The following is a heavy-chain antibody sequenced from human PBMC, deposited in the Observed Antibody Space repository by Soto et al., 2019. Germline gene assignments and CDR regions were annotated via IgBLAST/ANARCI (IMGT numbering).Heavy chain of an antibody. J-gene: IGHJ5*01. D-gene: IGHD6-19*01. Sequence: QVQLVESGGDLVKPGGSLRLSCAASGFIFDDFYMGWIRQGPGRGLEWMSYISGSGDTTYYADSVKGRFIISRDNAKKSIYLQMNRLRAEDTAVYFCAQSRMAGRWSRWFDSWGQGPLLTVPS. CDR3: AQSRMAGRWSRWFDS. V-gene: IGHV3-11*01. CDR2: ISGSGDTT. CDR1: GFIFDDFY.